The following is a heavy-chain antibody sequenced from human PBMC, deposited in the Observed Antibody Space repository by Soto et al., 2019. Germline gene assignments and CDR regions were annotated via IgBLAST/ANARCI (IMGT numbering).Heavy chain of an antibody. D-gene: IGHD3-22*01. V-gene: IGHV1-69*01. CDR2: IIPIFGTA. CDR1: GGTFSSYA. CDR3: ARPYDSSGYHTSPWY. Sequence: QVQLVQSGAEVKKPGSSVKVSCKASGGTFSSYASSWVRQAPGQGLEWMGGIIPIFGTANYAQKFQGRVTITADESTSTAYMELSSLRSEDTAVYYSARPYDSSGYHTSPWYWGQGTLVTVSS. J-gene: IGHJ4*02.